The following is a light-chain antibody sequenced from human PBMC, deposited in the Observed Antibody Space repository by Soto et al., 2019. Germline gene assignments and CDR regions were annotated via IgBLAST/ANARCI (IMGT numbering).Light chain of an antibody. CDR1: QSLFDSSTNKNY. CDR2: WAS. CDR3: QQYYSPLWT. V-gene: IGKV4-1*01. J-gene: IGKJ1*01. Sequence: DIVMTQSPDSLAGSLGERATVNCNSSQSLFDSSTNKNYLAWYQQKPGQPPKLLVYWASARESGVPVRFSGSGSGTHITLTINPLQSEDVAVYYCQQYYSPLWTLGQGSKVEVK.